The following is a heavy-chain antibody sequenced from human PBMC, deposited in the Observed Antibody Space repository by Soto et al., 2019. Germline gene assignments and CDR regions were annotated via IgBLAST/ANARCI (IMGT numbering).Heavy chain of an antibody. CDR2: IKQEGSEK. D-gene: IGHD2-15*01. V-gene: IGHV3-7*01. Sequence: EVQLVESGGGLVQPGGSLRLSCAASGFTFSSYWMSWVLQAPGKGLEWVANIKQEGSEKYYVDSVMGRFTVSRDNAKNSLYLQMNSLRAEDTAVYYCARDLLVVAAIAYTWFDPWGQGTLVTVSS. CDR1: GFTFSSYW. CDR3: ARDLLVVAAIAYTWFDP. J-gene: IGHJ5*02.